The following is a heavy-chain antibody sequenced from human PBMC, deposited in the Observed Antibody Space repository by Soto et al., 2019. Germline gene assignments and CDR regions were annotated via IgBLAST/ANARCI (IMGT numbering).Heavy chain of an antibody. CDR1: GFTFSTHA. V-gene: IGHV3-23*01. CDR3: AKKGGGTLPLYYFDY. CDR2: IGSTGVAI. Sequence: GGSLRLSCAATGFTFSTHAMTWVRQAPGKGLEWVSLIGSTGVAIDYADSVKGRFIISRDNSKNTVYLQMNSLRAEDKAVYFCAKKGGGTLPLYYFDYWGRGTLVTVSS. J-gene: IGHJ4*02. D-gene: IGHD2-15*01.